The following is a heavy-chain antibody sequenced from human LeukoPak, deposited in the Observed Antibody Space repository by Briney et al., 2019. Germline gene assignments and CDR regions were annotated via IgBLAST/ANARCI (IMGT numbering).Heavy chain of an antibody. CDR2: INAGNGNT. V-gene: IGHV1-3*01. CDR3: ATTYYYGSGSYRSYGMDV. J-gene: IGHJ6*02. Sequence: GASVKVSCKASGYTFTSYAMHWVRQAPGQRLGWMGWINAGNGNTKYSQKFQGRVTITRDTSASTAYMELSSLRSEDTAVYYCATTYYYGSGSYRSYGMDVWGQGTTVTVSS. CDR1: GYTFTSYA. D-gene: IGHD3-10*01.